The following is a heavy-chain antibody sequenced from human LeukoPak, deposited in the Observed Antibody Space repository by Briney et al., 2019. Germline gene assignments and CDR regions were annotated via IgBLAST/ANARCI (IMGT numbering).Heavy chain of an antibody. V-gene: IGHV4-38-2*01. J-gene: IGHJ5*02. CDR1: GYSISSGYY. Sequence: SETLSLTCAVSGYSISSGYYWGWIRQPPGKGLEWIGSIYHSGSTYYNPSLKSRVTISVDTSKNQFSLKLSSVTAADTAVYYCAIGEYGSGSNWFDPWGQGTLVTVSS. D-gene: IGHD3-10*01. CDR3: AIGEYGSGSNWFDP. CDR2: IYHSGST.